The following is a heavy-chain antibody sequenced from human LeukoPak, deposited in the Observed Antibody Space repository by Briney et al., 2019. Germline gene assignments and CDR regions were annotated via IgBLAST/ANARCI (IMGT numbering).Heavy chain of an antibody. J-gene: IGHJ6*02. D-gene: IGHD2-2*01. Sequence: PSETLSLTCTVSGGSISSYYWSWIRQPAGKGLEWIGRIYTGGSTNYNPSLKSRVTMSVDTSKNQFSLKLSSVTAADTAVYYCARESIVVVPAAGGDYYYYGMDVWGQGTTVTVSS. CDR1: GGSISSYY. CDR2: IYTGGST. CDR3: ARESIVVVPAAGGDYYYYGMDV. V-gene: IGHV4-4*07.